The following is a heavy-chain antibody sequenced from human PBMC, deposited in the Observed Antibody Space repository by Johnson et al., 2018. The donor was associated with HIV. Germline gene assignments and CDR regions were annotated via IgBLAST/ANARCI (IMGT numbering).Heavy chain of an antibody. V-gene: IGHV3-9*01. CDR2: ISWNSDTI. CDR3: AKGKGGTTSPIHDAFDI. CDR1: GFTFDDYA. D-gene: IGHD1-7*01. Sequence: EVQLVESGGGLVQPGRSLRLSCAASGFTFDDYAMHWVRQAPGKGLEWVSGISWNSDTIGYADSVKGRFTISRDTAKNSHYLQMNSLRTEDTALYYCAKGKGGTTSPIHDAFDIWGQGTMVTVSS. J-gene: IGHJ3*02.